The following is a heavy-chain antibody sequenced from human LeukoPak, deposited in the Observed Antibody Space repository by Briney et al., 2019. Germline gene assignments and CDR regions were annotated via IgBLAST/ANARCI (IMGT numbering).Heavy chain of an antibody. CDR3: ASSLIRYNWNDGSDAFDI. Sequence: KPGESLKISCKGSGYSFTSYWIGWVRQMPGKGLEWMGIIYPGDSDTRYSPSFQGQVTISADKSISTAYLQWSSLKASDTAMYYCASSLIRYNWNDGSDAFDIWGQGTMVTVSS. J-gene: IGHJ3*02. CDR1: GYSFTSYW. D-gene: IGHD1-1*01. V-gene: IGHV5-51*03. CDR2: IYPGDSDT.